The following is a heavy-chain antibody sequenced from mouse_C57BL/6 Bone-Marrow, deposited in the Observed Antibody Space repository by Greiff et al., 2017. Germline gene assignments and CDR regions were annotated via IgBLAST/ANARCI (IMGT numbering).Heavy chain of an antibody. V-gene: IGHV5-6*02. CDR3: ARRDGDWYFDV. CDR1: GFTFSSYG. J-gene: IGHJ1*03. Sequence: DVMLVESGGDLVKPGGSLKLSCAASGFTFSSYGMSWVRQTPDKRLEWVATISSGGSYTYYPDSVKGRFTISRDNAKNTLYLQMSSLKSEDTAMYYCARRDGDWYFDVWGTGTTVTVSS. CDR2: ISSGGSYT.